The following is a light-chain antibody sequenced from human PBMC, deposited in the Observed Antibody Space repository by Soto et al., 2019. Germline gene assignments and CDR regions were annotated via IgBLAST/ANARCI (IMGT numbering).Light chain of an antibody. CDR3: QQAKSFPYT. J-gene: IGKJ2*01. CDR2: VAS. Sequence: DIQMTQSPSYVSASVGDRVTITCRASQGIDNWLAWYQQKPGKAPKLLIYVASNLQSGVPSRFGGSGSGTEFTLTISSLXXXXXXXYYCQQAKSFPYTFGQGTKVEIK. V-gene: IGKV1-12*01. CDR1: QGIDNW.